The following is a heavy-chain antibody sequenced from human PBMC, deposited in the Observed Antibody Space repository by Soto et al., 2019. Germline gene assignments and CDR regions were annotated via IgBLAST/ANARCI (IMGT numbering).Heavy chain of an antibody. D-gene: IGHD3-10*01. V-gene: IGHV3-21*01. CDR3: ARDSSGSAAFDI. CDR2: ISSSSSYI. Sequence: LRLSCAASGFTFSSYSMNWVRQAPGKGLEWVSSISSSSSYIYYADSVKGRFTISRDNAKNSLYLQMNSLRAEDTAVYYCARDSSGSAAFDIWGQGTMVTVSS. CDR1: GFTFSSYS. J-gene: IGHJ3*02.